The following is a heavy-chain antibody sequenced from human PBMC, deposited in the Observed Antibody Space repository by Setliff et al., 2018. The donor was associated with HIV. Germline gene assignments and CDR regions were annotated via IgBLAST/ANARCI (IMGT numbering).Heavy chain of an antibody. J-gene: IGHJ4*02. D-gene: IGHD6-19*01. CDR2: IYHSGST. V-gene: IGHV4-38-2*02. CDR1: GYSISSGYY. Sequence: LSLTCTVSGYSISSGYYWGWIRQPPGKGLEWIGSIYHSGSTYYNPSLKSRVTISVDTSKNQFSLKLSSVTAADTAVYYCASSRQWLIWYFDYWGQGTLVTVSS. CDR3: ASSRQWLIWYFDY.